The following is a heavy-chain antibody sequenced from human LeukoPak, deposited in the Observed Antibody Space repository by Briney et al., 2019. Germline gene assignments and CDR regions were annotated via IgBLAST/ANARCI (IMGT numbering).Heavy chain of an antibody. Sequence: PGGSLRLSCEASGFTFSTYGINWVRQAPGKGLEWIGYIYYSGSTNYNPSLKSRVTISVDTSKNQFSLKLSSVTAADTAVYYCARTTEGGYTYDYFYYYYMDVWGKGTTVTISS. D-gene: IGHD5-18*01. J-gene: IGHJ6*03. V-gene: IGHV4-59*01. CDR3: ARTTEGGYTYDYFYYYYMDV. CDR2: IYYSGST. CDR1: GFTFSTYG.